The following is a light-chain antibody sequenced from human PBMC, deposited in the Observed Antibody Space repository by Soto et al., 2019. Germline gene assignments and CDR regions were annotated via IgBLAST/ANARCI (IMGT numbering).Light chain of an antibody. J-gene: IGKJ1*01. V-gene: IGKV1-13*02. Sequence: AIQLTQSPSSLSASVGDRVTITCRASQGISSALAWYQQKPGKAPKLLIYDASSLESGVPSRFSGTEAGTAFPLTISTQAPEDFATYYSQQFNTYSQTFGQRTKVEIK. CDR2: DAS. CDR1: QGISSA. CDR3: QQFNTYSQT.